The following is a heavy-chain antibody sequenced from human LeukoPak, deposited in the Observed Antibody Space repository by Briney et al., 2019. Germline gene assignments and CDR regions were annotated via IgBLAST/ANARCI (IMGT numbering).Heavy chain of an antibody. D-gene: IGHD3-22*01. V-gene: IGHV3-48*02. Sequence: PGGSLRLSCTASGFIFGTYSMNRLRQVPGKGLEWVSYISSSGGSVKYADSVKGRLTTSRDNAKNSLYLQMNSLRDEDTAVYYCARDYGSTGRAFDIWGQGTMVTVSS. CDR3: ARDYGSTGRAFDI. CDR2: ISSSGGSV. CDR1: GFIFGTYS. J-gene: IGHJ3*02.